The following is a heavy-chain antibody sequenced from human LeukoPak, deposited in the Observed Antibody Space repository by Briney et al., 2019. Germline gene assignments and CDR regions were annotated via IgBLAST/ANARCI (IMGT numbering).Heavy chain of an antibody. CDR1: GFTFSRYS. Sequence: GGSLRLSCAASGFTFSRYSMNWARQAPGRGPEWVSYITSTGSATYYADSVKGRFTISRDNAKSSLYLQMNSLRAEDTAVYYCVKYGADVWGQGTTVTVSS. V-gene: IGHV3-48*01. CDR2: ITSTGSAT. J-gene: IGHJ6*02. D-gene: IGHD2/OR15-2a*01. CDR3: VKYGADV.